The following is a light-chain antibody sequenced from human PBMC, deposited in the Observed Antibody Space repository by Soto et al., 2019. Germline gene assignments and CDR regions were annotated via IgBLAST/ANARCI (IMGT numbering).Light chain of an antibody. CDR3: QQYNASPLT. CDR1: ERISNW. J-gene: IGKJ4*01. Sequence: DTQMTQSPSTLSASVGDRVTISCRASERISNWLAWYQQKPGKDPNLLIQKASSLESGAPSRFIGSRSGTEFTLTISRLQPDNFATYYCQQYNASPLTFGVGTKVEIK. CDR2: KAS. V-gene: IGKV1-5*03.